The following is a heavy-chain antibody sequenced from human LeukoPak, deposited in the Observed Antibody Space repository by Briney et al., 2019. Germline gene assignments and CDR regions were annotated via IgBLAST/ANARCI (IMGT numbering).Heavy chain of an antibody. J-gene: IGHJ5*02. V-gene: IGHV1-8*03. D-gene: IGHD6-13*01. CDR2: MNPNSGNT. CDR1: GYTFTSYD. CDR3: ARGRSKQQRPPKRRTVDWFDP. Sequence: ASVKVSCKASGYTFTSYDINWVRQATGQGLEWMGWMNPNSGNTGYAQKFQGRVTITRNTSISTAYMELSSLRSEDTAVYYCARGRSKQQRPPKRRTVDWFDPWGQGTLVTVSS.